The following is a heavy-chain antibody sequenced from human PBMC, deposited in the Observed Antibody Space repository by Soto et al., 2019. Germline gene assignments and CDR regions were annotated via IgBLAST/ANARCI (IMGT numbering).Heavy chain of an antibody. CDR2: ISGSGGST. D-gene: IGHD7-27*01. CDR3: AKLGPMRNYYYYYGMDV. V-gene: IGHV3-23*01. J-gene: IGHJ6*02. Sequence: EVQLLESGGGLVQPGGSLRLSCAASGFTFSSYAMSWVRQAPGKGLEWVSAISGSGGSTYYAASVKGRFTISRDNSKNTLYLQMNSLRAEDTAVYYCAKLGPMRNYYYYYGMDVWGQGTTVTVSS. CDR1: GFTFSSYA.